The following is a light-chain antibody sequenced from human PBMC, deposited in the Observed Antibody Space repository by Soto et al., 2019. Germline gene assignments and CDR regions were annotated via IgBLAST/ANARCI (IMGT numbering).Light chain of an antibody. J-gene: IGKJ1*01. V-gene: IGKV2-30*01. CDR2: QVS. CDR1: QSLEYSDGNTF. Sequence: DVVLTQSPLSLPVTLGQPASMSCRSSQSLEYSDGNTFLNWFHQRPGQSPRRLIYQVSNRDSGVPDRFTCSGSGTDFKLRISRVEAEDVGLYFCMQGTHWPWTFGQVTKVEI. CDR3: MQGTHWPWT.